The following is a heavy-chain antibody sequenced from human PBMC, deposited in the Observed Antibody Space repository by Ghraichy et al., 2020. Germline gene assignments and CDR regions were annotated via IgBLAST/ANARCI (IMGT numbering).Heavy chain of an antibody. CDR2: INPNSGGT. D-gene: IGHD3-16*01. CDR1: GYTFTGYY. V-gene: IGHV1-2*02. J-gene: IGHJ3*02. Sequence: ASVKVSCKASGYTFTGYYMHWVRQAPGQGLEWMGWINPNSGGTNYAQKFQGRVTMTRDTSISTAYMELGRLRSADTAVYYCARGIGGGFDAFDIWGQGTMVTVSS. CDR3: ARGIGGGFDAFDI.